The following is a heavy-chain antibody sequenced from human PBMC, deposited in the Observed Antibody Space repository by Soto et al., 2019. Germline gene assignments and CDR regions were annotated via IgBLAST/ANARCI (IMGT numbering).Heavy chain of an antibody. V-gene: IGHV4-31*03. J-gene: IGHJ5*02. CDR2: ISASGST. CDR3: ARRDRSGFSYWLDT. CDR1: GGSISDGYY. Sequence: SETLSLTCTVSGGSISDGYYCTWIRQHPGKGLEWIGSISASGSTSYNPSLKSRLTVSVDKSKNQFSLNLRSVTAADTAVYYCARRDRSGFSYWLDTWGQGTLVTVSS. D-gene: IGHD3-22*01.